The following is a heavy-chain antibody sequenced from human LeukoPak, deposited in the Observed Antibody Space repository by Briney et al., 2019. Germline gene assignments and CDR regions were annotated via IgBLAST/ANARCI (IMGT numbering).Heavy chain of an antibody. CDR3: ASRRIQYYYGSGENYGMGV. J-gene: IGHJ6*02. CDR2: INHSGST. Sequence: PSETLSLTCAVYGGSFSGYYWSWIRQPPGKGLEWIGEINHSGSTNYNPSLKSRVTISVDTSKNQFSLKLSSVTAADTAVYYCASRRIQYYYGSGENYGMGVWGQGTTVTVSS. CDR1: GGSFSGYY. V-gene: IGHV4-34*01. D-gene: IGHD3-10*01.